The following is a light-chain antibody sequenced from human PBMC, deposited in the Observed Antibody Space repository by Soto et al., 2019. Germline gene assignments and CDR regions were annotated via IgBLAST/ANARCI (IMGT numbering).Light chain of an antibody. CDR2: DAS. CDR1: QSVSSY. Sequence: EIVLTQSPATLSLSPGEGATLSCRASQSVSSYLAWYQQKPGQAPRLLIYDASHRATDIPARFSGSGSGTDFTLTISSLQHDDFAVYYCQQRRNGPYTFGHETEEAIK. CDR3: QQRRNGPYT. J-gene: IGKJ2*01. V-gene: IGKV3-11*01.